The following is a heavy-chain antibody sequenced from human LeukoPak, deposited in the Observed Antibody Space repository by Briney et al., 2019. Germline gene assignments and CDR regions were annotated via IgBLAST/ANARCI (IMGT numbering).Heavy chain of an antibody. CDR1: GFTFSSYA. CDR3: AKDLVAAAGFLGWFDP. J-gene: IGHJ5*02. CDR2: ISGSGGST. D-gene: IGHD6-13*01. Sequence: GGSLRLSCAASGFTFSSYAMSWVRQAPGKGLEWVSAISGSGGSTYYADSVKGRFTISRDNSKNTLYLQMNSLRAEDTAVYYCAKDLVAAAGFLGWFDPWGQGTLVTVSS. V-gene: IGHV3-23*01.